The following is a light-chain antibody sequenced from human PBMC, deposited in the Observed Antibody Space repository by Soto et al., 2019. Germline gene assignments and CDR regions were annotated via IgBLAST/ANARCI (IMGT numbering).Light chain of an antibody. CDR3: QSYDSSLSGSEV. J-gene: IGLJ3*02. CDR2: GNS. Sequence: QSVLTQPPSVSGAPGQRVTISCTGSSSNIGAGYDVHWYQQLPGTAPKLLIYGNSNRPSGVPDRFSGSKSGTSASLAITGLQAEDEAVYSCQSYDSSLSGSEVFGGGTKLTVL. V-gene: IGLV1-40*01. CDR1: SSNIGAGYD.